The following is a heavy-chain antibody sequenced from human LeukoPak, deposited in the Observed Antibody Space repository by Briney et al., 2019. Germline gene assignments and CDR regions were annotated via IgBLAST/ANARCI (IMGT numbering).Heavy chain of an antibody. V-gene: IGHV3-66*01. CDR2: IYSGGST. CDR1: GFTVSSNY. Sequence: GGSLRLSCAASGFTVSSNYMSWVRQAPGKGLEWVSIIYSGGSTYYADSVKGRFTISRDNSKNTLYLQMNGLRAENTAVYYCARDTLGEQWPGPFDYWGQGTLVTVSS. D-gene: IGHD3-10*01. CDR3: ARDTLGEQWPGPFDY. J-gene: IGHJ4*02.